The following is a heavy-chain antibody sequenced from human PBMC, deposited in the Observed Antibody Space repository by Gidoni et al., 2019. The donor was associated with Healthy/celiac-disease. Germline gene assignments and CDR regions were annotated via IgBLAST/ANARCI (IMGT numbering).Heavy chain of an antibody. Sequence: EVQLVESGGGLIQPGGSLSLSCAASGFTVSSNYMSWVRQAPGKGLEWVSVIYSGGSTYYADSVKGRFTISRDNSKNTLYLQMNSLRAEDTAVYYCASPSSGWYRGYDYWGQGTLVTVSS. CDR2: IYSGGST. V-gene: IGHV3-53*01. D-gene: IGHD6-19*01. J-gene: IGHJ4*02. CDR3: ASPSSGWYRGYDY. CDR1: GFTVSSNY.